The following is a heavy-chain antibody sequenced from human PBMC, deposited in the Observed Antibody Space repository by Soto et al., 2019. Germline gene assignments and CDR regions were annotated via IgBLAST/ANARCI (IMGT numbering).Heavy chain of an antibody. CDR3: ARGRSIPAFYYYYYMDV. J-gene: IGHJ6*03. V-gene: IGHV4-34*01. CDR1: GGSFSGYY. Sequence: SETLSLTCAVYGGSFSGYYWSWIRQPPGKGLEWIGEINHSGSTNYNPSIKSRVTISVDTSKNQFSLKLSSVTAADTAVYYCARGRSIPAFYYYYYMDVWGKGTTVTVSS. CDR2: INHSGST.